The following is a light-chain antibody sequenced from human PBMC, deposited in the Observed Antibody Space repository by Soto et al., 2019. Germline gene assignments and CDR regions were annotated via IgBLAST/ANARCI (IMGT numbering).Light chain of an antibody. CDR1: QSIGSW. CDR2: KTS. V-gene: IGKV1-5*03. Sequence: DIQMTQSPSTLSASVGDRGTITCRASQSIGSWLAWYQQKPGKAPKLLIYKTSILENGVPSRFSGSGSGTEFTLSISSLQPDDFATYYCHQYNSYWTFGQGTKVDI. J-gene: IGKJ1*01. CDR3: HQYNSYWT.